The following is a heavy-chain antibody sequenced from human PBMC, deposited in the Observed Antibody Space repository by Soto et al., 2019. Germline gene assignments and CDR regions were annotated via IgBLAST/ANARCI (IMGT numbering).Heavy chain of an antibody. CDR1: GGSFSGYY. J-gene: IGHJ5*02. V-gene: IGHV4-34*01. CDR3: ARGRAAIFSPPLDRPSYNWFDP. CDR2: INHSGST. Sequence: SETLSLTCAVYGGSFSGYYWSWIRQPPGKGLEWIGEINHSGSTNYNPSLKSRVTISVDTSKNQFSLKLSSVTAADTAVYYCARGRAAIFSPPLDRPSYNWFDPWGQGTLVTVSS. D-gene: IGHD2-2*01.